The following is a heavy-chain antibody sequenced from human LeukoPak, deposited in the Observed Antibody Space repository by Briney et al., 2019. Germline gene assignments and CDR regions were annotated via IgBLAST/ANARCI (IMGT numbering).Heavy chain of an antibody. Sequence: GGSLRLSCAASGFTFSSYGMHWVRQAPGKGLEWVAFIRYDGSNKYYADSVKGRFTISRDISENTLYLQMNALRAEDTAVYYCASRVVTSFDYWGQGTLVTVSS. CDR2: IRYDGSNK. J-gene: IGHJ4*02. CDR1: GFTFSSYG. V-gene: IGHV3-30*02. D-gene: IGHD3-3*01. CDR3: ASRVVTSFDY.